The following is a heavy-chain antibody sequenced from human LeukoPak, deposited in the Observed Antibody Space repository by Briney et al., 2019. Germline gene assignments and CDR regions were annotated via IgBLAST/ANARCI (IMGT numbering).Heavy chain of an antibody. V-gene: IGHV3-23*01. CDR3: AKYRDVTSKGSGLGS. CDR2: ISGNGGST. CDR1: GFTYSIYA. D-gene: IGHD4-17*01. J-gene: IGHJ5*01. Sequence: GGALRLSCAASGFTYSIYAVSWVRQAPGKGLEWVSAISGNGGSTYYTDSVKGRFTISRDNSRNTLYLHMTRLTAEDTAVYYCAKYRDVTSKGSGLGSLGQGTLVTVSS.